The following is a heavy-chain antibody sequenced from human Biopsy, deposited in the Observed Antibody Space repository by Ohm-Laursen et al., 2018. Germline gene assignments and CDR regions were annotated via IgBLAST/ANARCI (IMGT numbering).Heavy chain of an antibody. V-gene: IGHV1-2*02. Sequence: ASVKVSCKASGYNFNAYYMQWVRQAPGQGLEWMGWINPNNGGTNYAHKFQGRVTKTRDTSISTAYMHLSGLTSDDTAVYYCARLAYSEYRRDPLDVWGQGTMVTVSS. CDR3: ARLAYSEYRRDPLDV. D-gene: IGHD5-18*01. J-gene: IGHJ3*01. CDR2: INPNNGGT. CDR1: GYNFNAYY.